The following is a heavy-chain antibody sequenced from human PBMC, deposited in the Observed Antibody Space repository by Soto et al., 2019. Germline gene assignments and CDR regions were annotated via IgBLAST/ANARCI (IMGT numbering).Heavy chain of an antibody. CDR3: ARSIGTGDTLQIGDS. Sequence: EVQLAESGGGLIQPGGSLRLSCAASGFAVSDTYMSWFRQATGKGLECVSVIYDNGNTYYAESVSGRFTISRDHSKNTLFLKMNTLRPEDTAIYYCARSIGTGDTLQIGDSWGQGTLVTVS. D-gene: IGHD2-21*02. J-gene: IGHJ4*02. CDR1: GFAVSDTY. CDR2: IYDNGNT. V-gene: IGHV3-53*01.